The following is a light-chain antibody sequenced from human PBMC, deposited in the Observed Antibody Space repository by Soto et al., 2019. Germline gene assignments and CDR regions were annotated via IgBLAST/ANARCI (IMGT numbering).Light chain of an antibody. Sequence: DIQMTQSPSTLSGSVGDRVTITCRASQTISSWLAWYQQKPGKAPKLLIYHASTLESGVPSRFSGSGSGTEFSLTISSLQPDDYAIYYCQQYNNWPPWTFGQGTKVDIK. CDR2: HAS. CDR3: QQYNNWPPWT. CDR1: QTISSW. V-gene: IGKV1-5*01. J-gene: IGKJ1*01.